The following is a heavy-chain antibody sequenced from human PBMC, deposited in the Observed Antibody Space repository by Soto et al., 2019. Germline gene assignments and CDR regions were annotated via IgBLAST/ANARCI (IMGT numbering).Heavy chain of an antibody. D-gene: IGHD3-10*01. J-gene: IGHJ4*02. V-gene: IGHV3-53*01. CDR3: AKDGRGSGSHYNSFGY. Sequence: EVQLVESGGGLIQPGGSLKLSCAASGFTVGNNYMSWVRQAPGKGLEWVSLIYSTGTTKYADSVKGRFTVSSDNAKNTLYLQMNSLSAEDTAVYYCAKDGRGSGSHYNSFGYWGQGTLVPVSS. CDR2: IYSTGTT. CDR1: GFTVGNNY.